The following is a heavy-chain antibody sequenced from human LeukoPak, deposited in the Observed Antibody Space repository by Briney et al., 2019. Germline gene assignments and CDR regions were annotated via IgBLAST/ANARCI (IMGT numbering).Heavy chain of an antibody. Sequence: SETLSLTCAVYGGSFSDYYWSWIRQPPGKGLEWIGEINHSGSTNYNPSLKSRVTISVDTSKNQFSLKLRSVTAGDTAVYYCSRGQDDKAPYYYYMDVWGKGTTVTVSS. CDR2: INHSGST. CDR1: GGSFSDYY. CDR3: SRGQDDKAPYYYYMDV. D-gene: IGHD1-1*01. V-gene: IGHV4-34*01. J-gene: IGHJ6*03.